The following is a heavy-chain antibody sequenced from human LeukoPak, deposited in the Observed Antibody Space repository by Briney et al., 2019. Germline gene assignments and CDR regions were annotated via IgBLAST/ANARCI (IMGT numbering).Heavy chain of an antibody. CDR2: INPSGGST. CDR3: ARVRGSSSVYDY. CDR1: GYTFTSYY. Sequence: ASVKVSCKASGYTFTSYYMHWVRQAPGQGLEWMGIINPSGGSTSYAQKFQGRVTITRDMSMSTVYMELSSLRSEDTAVYYCARVRGSSSVYDYWGQGTLVTVSS. J-gene: IGHJ4*02. V-gene: IGHV1-46*01. D-gene: IGHD6-6*01.